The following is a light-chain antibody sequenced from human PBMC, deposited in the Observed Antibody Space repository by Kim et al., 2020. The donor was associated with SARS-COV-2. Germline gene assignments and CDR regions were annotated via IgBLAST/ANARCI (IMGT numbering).Light chain of an antibody. J-gene: IGKJ2*03. CDR1: QSILHSHVNNY. V-gene: IGKV2-28*01. Sequence: EPASISCRYRQSILHSHVNNYVNCYLQKPGQSSQFMMYLGSTRASGVPDRFSGSGSGTDFTLKISRVEAEDVGVYDCMQDLKTPNRFGQGTKLEI. CDR3: MQDLKTPNR. CDR2: LGS.